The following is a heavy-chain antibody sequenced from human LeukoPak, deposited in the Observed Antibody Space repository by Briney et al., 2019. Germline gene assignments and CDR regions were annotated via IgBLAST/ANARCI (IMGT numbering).Heavy chain of an antibody. J-gene: IGHJ4*02. V-gene: IGHV3-23*01. D-gene: IGHD5-24*01. CDR1: GFTFSSYG. Sequence: GGTLRLSCAASGFTFSSYGMSWVRQAPGKGLEWVSAISGSGGSTYYADSVKGRFTISRDNSKNTLYLQMNSLRAEDTAVYYCSREWSRGPYDYWGQGTLVTVSS. CDR3: SREWSRGPYDY. CDR2: ISGSGGST.